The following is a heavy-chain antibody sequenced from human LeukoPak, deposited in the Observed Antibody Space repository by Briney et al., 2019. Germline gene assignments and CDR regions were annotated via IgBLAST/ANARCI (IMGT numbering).Heavy chain of an antibody. J-gene: IGHJ3*02. CDR2: IYYSGST. CDR1: GGSISSSSYY. D-gene: IGHD2/OR15-2a*01. CDR3: ARRRNKGAFDI. V-gene: IGHV4-39*01. Sequence: SEPLSLTCTLSGGSISSSSYYWRSIRQPPAKGLDWFGSIYYSGSTYYNPSLKSRVSISVDTSKNPFSLKLSSVTAADTAVYYCARRRNKGAFDIWGQGTMVTVSS.